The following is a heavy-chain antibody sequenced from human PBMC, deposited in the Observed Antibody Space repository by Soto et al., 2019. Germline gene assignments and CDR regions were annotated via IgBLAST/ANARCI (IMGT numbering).Heavy chain of an antibody. CDR3: AKAHVMVVAGSTFDY. CDR1: DGSISTYF. CDR2: IDNSGNT. D-gene: IGHD6-19*01. J-gene: IGHJ4*01. Sequence: SETLSLTCTVSDGSISTYFCNWIRQPAGKGLEWIGRIDNSGNTNYNPSLKSRVTMSADTSRNQFSLKLRSVTAADTAVYYCAKAHVMVVAGSTFDYWGHGTLVTVSS. V-gene: IGHV4-4*07.